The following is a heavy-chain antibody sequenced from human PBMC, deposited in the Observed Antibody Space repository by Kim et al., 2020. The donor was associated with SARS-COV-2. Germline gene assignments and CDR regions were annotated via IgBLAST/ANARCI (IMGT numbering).Heavy chain of an antibody. Sequence: GGSLRLSCAASGFTFSSYSMNWVRQAPGKGLEWGSYISSSSSTIYYADSVKGRFTISRDNAKNSLYLQMNSLRDEDTAVYYCARDPGVVVAATLGFDYWGQATLVTVSS. J-gene: IGHJ4*02. CDR1: GFTFSSYS. V-gene: IGHV3-48*02. D-gene: IGHD2-15*01. CDR2: ISSSSSTI. CDR3: ARDPGVVVAATLGFDY.